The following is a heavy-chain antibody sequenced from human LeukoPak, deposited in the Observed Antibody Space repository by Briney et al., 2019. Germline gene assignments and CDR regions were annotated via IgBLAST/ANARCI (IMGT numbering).Heavy chain of an antibody. V-gene: IGHV4-39*01. CDR3: ARQLYYDILTGSGNLFDY. CDR1: GGSISSSSYY. D-gene: IGHD3-9*01. Sequence: SETLSLTCTVSGGSISSSSYYWGWIRQPPGTGLEWIGSIYYSGSTYYNPSLKSRVTISVDTSKNQFSLKLSSVTAADTAVYYCARQLYYDILTGSGNLFDYWGQGTLVTVSS. CDR2: IYYSGST. J-gene: IGHJ4*02.